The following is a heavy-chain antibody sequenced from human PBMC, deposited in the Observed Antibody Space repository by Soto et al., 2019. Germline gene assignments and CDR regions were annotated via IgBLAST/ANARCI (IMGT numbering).Heavy chain of an antibody. V-gene: IGHV4-31*03. J-gene: IGHJ6*02. CDR3: ARDKGRVKGYYYGMDV. Sequence: SETLSLTCTVSGGSISSGGYYWSWIRQHPGKGLEWIGYIYYSGSTYYNPSLKSRVTISVDTSKNQFSLKLSSVTAADTAVYYCARDKGRVKGYYYGMDVRGQGTTVTVSS. CDR1: GGSISSGGYY. D-gene: IGHD3-10*01. CDR2: IYYSGST.